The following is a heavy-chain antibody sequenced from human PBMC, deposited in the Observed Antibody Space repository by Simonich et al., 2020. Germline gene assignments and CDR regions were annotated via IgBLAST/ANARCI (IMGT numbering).Heavy chain of an antibody. CDR3: ARHDRWLQFYFDY. V-gene: IGHV4-59*08. D-gene: IGHD5-12*01. J-gene: IGHJ4*02. Sequence: QVQLQESGPGLVKPSETLSLTCTVSGGSISSYYWSWIRQPPGKGLEWIGYIYYSGGTNYNPSLKRRVTISVDTSKNQFSLKLSSVTAADTAVYYCARHDRWLQFYFDYRGQGTLVTVSS. CDR2: IYYSGGT. CDR1: GGSISSYY.